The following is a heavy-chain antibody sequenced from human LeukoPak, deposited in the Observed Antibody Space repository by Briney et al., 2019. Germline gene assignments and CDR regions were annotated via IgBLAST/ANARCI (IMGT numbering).Heavy chain of an antibody. CDR1: GGTFSSYA. V-gene: IGHV1-69*05. Sequence: ASVKVSCKASGGTFSSYAISWVRQAPGQGLEWMGGIIPIFGTANHAQKFQGRVTITTDESTSTAYMELSSLRSEDTAVYYCARHSYDYVWGSYRSYFGYWGQGTLVTVSS. D-gene: IGHD3-16*02. CDR3: ARHSYDYVWGSYRSYFGY. J-gene: IGHJ4*02. CDR2: IIPIFGTA.